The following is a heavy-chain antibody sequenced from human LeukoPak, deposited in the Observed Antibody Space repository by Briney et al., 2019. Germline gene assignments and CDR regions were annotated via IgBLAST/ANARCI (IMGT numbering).Heavy chain of an antibody. Sequence: KPSETLSLTCGVYGGSFSGYYWSWIRQPPGKGLEWIGEISHSGSISYTPSLKSRVTISLDTSKNQFSLRLTSVTAADTAVYYCARVLHCSGGSSYFYFDYWGQGTLVTVSS. CDR3: ARVLHCSGGSSYFYFDY. CDR2: ISHSGSI. CDR1: GGSFSGYY. D-gene: IGHD2-15*01. J-gene: IGHJ4*02. V-gene: IGHV4-34*01.